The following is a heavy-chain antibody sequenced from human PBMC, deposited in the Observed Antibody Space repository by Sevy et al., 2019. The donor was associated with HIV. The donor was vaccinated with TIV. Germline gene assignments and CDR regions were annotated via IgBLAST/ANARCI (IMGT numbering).Heavy chain of an antibody. CDR3: AIVAYDDRKLDY. Sequence: ASVKVSCKASGYIFINYVITWVRQAPGEGLEWMGRISNYNTNTNYAQKLQGRVTMTTDTSTSTAYMDLRSLRSDDTAVYYCAIVAYDDRKLDYWGQGTLVTVSS. V-gene: IGHV1-18*01. CDR1: GYIFINYV. D-gene: IGHD3-3*01. CDR2: ISNYNTNT. J-gene: IGHJ4*02.